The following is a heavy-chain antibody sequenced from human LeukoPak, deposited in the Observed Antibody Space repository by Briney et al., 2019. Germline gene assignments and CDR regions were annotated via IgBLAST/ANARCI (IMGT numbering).Heavy chain of an antibody. CDR3: ARDRGFGYSYGEWFDP. V-gene: IGHV4-34*01. CDR1: GGSFSGYY. D-gene: IGHD5-18*01. J-gene: IGHJ5*02. CDR2: INHSGST. Sequence: SETLSLTCAVYGGSFSGYYWSWIRQPPGKGLEWIGEINHSGSTNYNPSLKSRVTISVDTSKNQFSLKLSSVTAADTAVYYCARDRGFGYSYGEWFDPWGQGTLVTVSS.